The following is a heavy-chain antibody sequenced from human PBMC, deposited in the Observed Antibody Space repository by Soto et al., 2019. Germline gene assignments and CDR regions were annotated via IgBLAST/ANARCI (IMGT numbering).Heavy chain of an antibody. Sequence: VESLKISCKGSGYSFTSYWIGWVRQIPWKGLEWMGIIYPGESDTRYSPSFQGQVTISADKSISTAYLQWSSLKASDTAMYYCARDSGSYHFYYYYGTEVWGKGTTVIVSS. V-gene: IGHV5-51*01. J-gene: IGHJ6*04. D-gene: IGHD1-26*01. CDR3: ARDSGSYHFYYYYGTEV. CDR1: GYSFTSYW. CDR2: IYPGESDT.